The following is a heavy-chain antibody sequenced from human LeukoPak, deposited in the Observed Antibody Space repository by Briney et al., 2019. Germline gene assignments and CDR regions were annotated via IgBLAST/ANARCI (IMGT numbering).Heavy chain of an antibody. V-gene: IGHV3-11*01. D-gene: IGHD3-9*01. Sequence: PGGSLRLSCAASGFTFSDYYMSWIRQAPGKGLQWVSYLSSVGTAIYYADSVKGRFTVSRGNAKNSLYLQLNSLRADDTAVYYCARGLTGRYILTGYYNDYWGQGTLVTVSS. J-gene: IGHJ4*02. CDR2: LSSVGTAI. CDR3: ARGLTGRYILTGYYNDY. CDR1: GFTFSDYY.